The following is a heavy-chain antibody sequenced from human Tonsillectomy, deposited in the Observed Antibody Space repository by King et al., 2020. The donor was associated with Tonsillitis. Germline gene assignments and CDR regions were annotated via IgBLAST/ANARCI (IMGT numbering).Heavy chain of an antibody. Sequence: VQLVESGGGLVKPGGSLRLSCAASGFTFSSYSMNWVRQSPGKGLEWVSSISSSSSYIYYADSVKGRFAISRDNAKHSLYLQMNSLRAEDTAVYYCAGDCSGGSCYPNYYGMDVWGQGTTVTVSS. CDR2: ISSSSSYI. D-gene: IGHD2-15*01. V-gene: IGHV3-21*01. J-gene: IGHJ6*02. CDR3: AGDCSGGSCYPNYYGMDV. CDR1: GFTFSSYS.